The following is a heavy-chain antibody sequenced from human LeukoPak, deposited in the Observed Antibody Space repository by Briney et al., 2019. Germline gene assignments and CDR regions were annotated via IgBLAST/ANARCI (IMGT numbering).Heavy chain of an antibody. CDR2: FCGSDNST. CDR1: GFTFSTYA. V-gene: IGHV3-23*01. D-gene: IGHD2-2*01. Sequence: GGSLRLPCAASGFTFSTYAMSWVRQAPEKGLEWVSSFCGSDNSTYYADSVKGRFTFSRDNSKNTLSLQMNSLRAEDTAVYYCAKLLSASCYPGADSWGQGTLVTVSS. CDR3: AKLLSASCYPGADS. J-gene: IGHJ4*02.